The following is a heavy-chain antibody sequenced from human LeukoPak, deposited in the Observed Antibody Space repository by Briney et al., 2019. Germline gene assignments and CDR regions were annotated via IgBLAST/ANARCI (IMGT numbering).Heavy chain of an antibody. Sequence: GGSLRLSCAASGFTFSSYAMSWVRQAPGKGLEWVANIKQDGSEKYYVDSVEGRFTISRDNAKNSLYLQMNSPRAEDTAVYYCAREGEGDFDYWGQGTLVTVSS. CDR1: GFTFSSYA. V-gene: IGHV3-7*01. CDR3: AREGEGDFDY. J-gene: IGHJ4*02. CDR2: IKQDGSEK. D-gene: IGHD3-16*01.